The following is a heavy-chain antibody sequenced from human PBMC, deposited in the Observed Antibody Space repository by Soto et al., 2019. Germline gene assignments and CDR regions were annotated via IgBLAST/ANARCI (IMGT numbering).Heavy chain of an antibody. CDR1: GGTFSSYA. J-gene: IGHJ4*02. D-gene: IGHD5-12*01. CDR2: IIPIFGTA. CDR3: ARVRVATIIIDY. V-gene: IGHV1-69*13. Sequence: SVKVSCKASGGTFSSYAISWVRQAPGQGLEWMGGIIPIFGTANYAQKFQGRVTITADESTSTAYMELSSLRSEDTAVYYCARVRVATIIIDYWGQGTLVTVSS.